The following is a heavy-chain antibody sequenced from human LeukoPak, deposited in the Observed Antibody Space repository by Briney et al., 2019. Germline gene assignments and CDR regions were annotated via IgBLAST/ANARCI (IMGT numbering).Heavy chain of an antibody. V-gene: IGHV3-7*03. CDR1: GSTFSSYW. CDR2: IKQDGSEK. Sequence: GGSLRLSCAASGSTFSSYWMSWVRQAPGKGLEWVANIKQDGSEKNYVGFVKGRFTISRDNAKNSLFLQMNSLRAEDTAVYHCATGLWTFGSWGQGTLVTVSS. J-gene: IGHJ4*02. D-gene: IGHD2-21*01. CDR3: ATGLWTFGS.